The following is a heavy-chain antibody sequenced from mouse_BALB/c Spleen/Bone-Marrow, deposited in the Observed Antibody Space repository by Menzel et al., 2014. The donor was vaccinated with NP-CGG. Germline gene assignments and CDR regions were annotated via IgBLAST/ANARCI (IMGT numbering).Heavy chain of an antibody. CDR1: GYTFTNYW. CDR3: ARGTNY. D-gene: IGHD3-3*01. J-gene: IGHJ2*01. CDR2: IYPGGGDT. V-gene: IGHV1-87*01. Sequence: ESGAELARPGASVKLSCKASGYTFTNYWMQWVKQRPGQGLEWIGAIYPGGGDTRYTQRFKDKATLTADNSSTTAYMQLSNLASDDSAVYYCARGTNYWGQGTTLTVSS.